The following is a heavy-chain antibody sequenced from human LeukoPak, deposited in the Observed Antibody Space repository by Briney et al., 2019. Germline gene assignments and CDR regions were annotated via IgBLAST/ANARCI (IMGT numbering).Heavy chain of an antibody. CDR3: AKSGYSSSWYFWGGRLFDY. CDR2: IYYSGST. Sequence: PSETLSLTCTVSGGSISNYYWSWIRQPPGKGLEWIGYIYYSGSTNYNPSLKSRLTISVDTSKNQFSLKLSSVTAADTAVYYCAKSGYSSSWYFWGGRLFDYWGQGTLVTVSS. CDR1: GGSISNYY. J-gene: IGHJ4*02. V-gene: IGHV4-59*01. D-gene: IGHD6-13*01.